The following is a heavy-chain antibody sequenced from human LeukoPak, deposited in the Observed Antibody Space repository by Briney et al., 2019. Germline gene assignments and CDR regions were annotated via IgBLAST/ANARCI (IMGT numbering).Heavy chain of an antibody. CDR1: GFTFSSYC. CDR2: IDTDGSFT. D-gene: IGHD1-1*01. V-gene: IGHV3-74*01. Sequence: PGGSLRLSCAVSGFTFSSYCILWVRQAPGKGLVWVSRIDTDGSFTSYADPVRGRFTISRNNAKNTLYLQMSSLRAEDTAVYYCIGASVEALGNCYWGQVTPVTVSS. CDR3: IGASVEALGNCY. J-gene: IGHJ4*02.